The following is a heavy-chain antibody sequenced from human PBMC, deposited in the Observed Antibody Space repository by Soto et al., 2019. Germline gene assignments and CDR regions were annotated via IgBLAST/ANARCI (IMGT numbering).Heavy chain of an antibody. V-gene: IGHV4-61*01. CDR1: GGAVSSSSYY. J-gene: IGHJ6*02. Sequence: QVQLQESGSGLVKPSETLSLTCTVSGGAVSSSSYYWSWIRQPPGKGLEWIGYIYYSGSTKYSPSLKSRVTISVDTSKNQFSLKLNSVTAADTAVYYCARGYCISTSCYAGDYGMDVWGQGTTVTVSS. CDR2: IYYSGST. D-gene: IGHD2-2*01. CDR3: ARGYCISTSCYAGDYGMDV.